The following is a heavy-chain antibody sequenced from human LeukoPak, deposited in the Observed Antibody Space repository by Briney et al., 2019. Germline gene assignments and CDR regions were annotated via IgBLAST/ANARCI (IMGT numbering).Heavy chain of an antibody. J-gene: IGHJ4*02. CDR3: AKGEYSYGYLFDY. CDR1: RFTFSSYA. V-gene: IGHV3-30-3*01. Sequence: GGSLRLSCAASRFTFSSYAMHWVRQAPGKGLHWVAAISYDGTNKYYADSVKGRFTISRDNSKNTLNLQMNGLRAEDTAVYYCAKGEYSYGYLFDYWGQGTLVTVSS. D-gene: IGHD5-18*01. CDR2: ISYDGTNK.